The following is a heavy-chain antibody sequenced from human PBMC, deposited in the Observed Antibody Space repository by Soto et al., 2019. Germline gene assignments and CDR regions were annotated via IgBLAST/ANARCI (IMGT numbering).Heavy chain of an antibody. CDR3: AHRGYGDYPRDNWFDP. J-gene: IGHJ5*02. CDR1: GFSLNTGGAG. V-gene: IGHV2-5*01. D-gene: IGHD4-17*01. Sequence: QITLKESDPTLVKPTQTLTLTCTFSGFSLNTGGAGVGWIRQSPGKALEWLALIYWNEDKRYSPSLKSRLTITKDTSKNQVVLTMTNMDPVDTATYYCAHRGYGDYPRDNWFDPWGQGTLVTVSS. CDR2: IYWNEDK.